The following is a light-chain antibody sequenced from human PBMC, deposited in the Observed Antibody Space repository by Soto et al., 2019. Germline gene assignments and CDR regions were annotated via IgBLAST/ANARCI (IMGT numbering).Light chain of an antibody. CDR1: SYNIGSNT. V-gene: IGLV1-44*01. Sequence: QSVLTQPPSASGTPGQRVTISCSGSSYNIGSNTVNWYQQLPGTAPKLLIYNNNQRPSGVPDRFSGSKSGTSASLAISGLQSEDEADYYCAAWDDSLNGRVFGGGTKLTVL. CDR3: AAWDDSLNGRV. J-gene: IGLJ3*02. CDR2: NNN.